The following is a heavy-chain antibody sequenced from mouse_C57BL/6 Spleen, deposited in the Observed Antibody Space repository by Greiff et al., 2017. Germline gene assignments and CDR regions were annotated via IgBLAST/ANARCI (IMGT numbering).Heavy chain of an antibody. D-gene: IGHD1-1*02. Sequence: EVQLQQSGPELVKPGASVKISCKASGYTFTDYYMNWVKQSHGKSLEWIGDINPNNGGTSYNQKFKGKATLTVDKSSSTAYMELRSLTSEDSAVYYCARTGRAWRDFDYWGQGTTLTVSS. V-gene: IGHV1-26*01. CDR1: GYTFTDYY. CDR3: ARTGRAWRDFDY. J-gene: IGHJ2*01. CDR2: INPNNGGT.